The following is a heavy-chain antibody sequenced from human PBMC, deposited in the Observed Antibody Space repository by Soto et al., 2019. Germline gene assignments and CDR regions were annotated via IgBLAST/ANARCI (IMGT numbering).Heavy chain of an antibody. CDR2: MNPNSGNT. Sequence: QVQLVQSGAEVKKPGASVKVSCKASGYTFTSYDINWVRQATGQGLEWMGWMNPNSGNTGYAQKFQGRVTMTRNTSISTAYMELSSLRSEETAVYYCARASYYDFWSGYSLHYYMDVWGKGTTVTVSS. CDR3: ARASYYDFWSGYSLHYYMDV. V-gene: IGHV1-8*01. J-gene: IGHJ6*03. D-gene: IGHD3-3*01. CDR1: GYTFTSYD.